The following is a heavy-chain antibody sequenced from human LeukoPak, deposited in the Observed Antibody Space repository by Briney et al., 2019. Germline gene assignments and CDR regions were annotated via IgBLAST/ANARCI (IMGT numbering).Heavy chain of an antibody. CDR1: GFTFSDYY. Sequence: GGSLRLSCAASGFTFSDYYMSWIRQAPGEGLEWVSAISGSGGSTYYADSVKGRFTISRDNSKNTLYLQMNSLRAEDTAVYYCAKAALKTQLLLDWFDPWGQGTLVTVSS. CDR2: ISGSGGST. D-gene: IGHD2-2*01. V-gene: IGHV3-23*01. CDR3: AKAALKTQLLLDWFDP. J-gene: IGHJ5*02.